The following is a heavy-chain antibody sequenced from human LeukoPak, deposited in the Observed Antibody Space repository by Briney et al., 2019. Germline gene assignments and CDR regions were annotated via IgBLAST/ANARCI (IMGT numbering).Heavy chain of an antibody. D-gene: IGHD4-23*01. CDR2: MNPNSGNT. CDR1: GYTFTSYD. J-gene: IGHJ6*02. V-gene: IGHV1-8*01. Sequence: GASVKVSCKASGYTFTSYDINWVRQATGQGLEWMGWMNPNSGNTGYAQKFQGRVTMTRDTSISTAHMELSSLRYEDTAVYYCARGPLQPYDYGGNSVRYYYYGMDVWGQGTAVTVSS. CDR3: ARGPLQPYDYGGNSVRYYYYGMDV.